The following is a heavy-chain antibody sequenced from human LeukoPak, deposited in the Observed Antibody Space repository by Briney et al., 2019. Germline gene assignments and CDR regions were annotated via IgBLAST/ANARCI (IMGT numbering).Heavy chain of an antibody. CDR1: GGSISSYY. CDR2: IHYSGST. Sequence: SETLSLTCTVSGGSISSYYWSWIRQPPGKGLEWIGYIHYSGSTNYNPSLKSRVTISVDTSKNQFSLKLSSVTAADTAVYYCAGYGDYGEYYFDYWGQGTLVTVSS. CDR3: AGYGDYGEYYFDY. V-gene: IGHV4-59*01. D-gene: IGHD4-17*01. J-gene: IGHJ4*02.